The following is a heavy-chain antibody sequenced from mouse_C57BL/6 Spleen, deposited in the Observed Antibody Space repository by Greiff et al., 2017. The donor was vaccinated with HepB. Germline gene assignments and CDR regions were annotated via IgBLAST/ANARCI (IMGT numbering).Heavy chain of an antibody. J-gene: IGHJ3*01. CDR3: APLDSSGYSPWFAY. CDR2: IHPSDSDT. V-gene: IGHV1-74*01. D-gene: IGHD3-2*02. Sequence: QVQLKQPGAELVKPGASVKVSCKASGYTFTSYWMHWVKQRPGQGLEWIGRIHPSDSDTNYNQKFKGKATLTVDKSSSTAYMQLSSLTSEDSAVYYCAPLDSSGYSPWFAYWGQGTLVTVSA. CDR1: GYTFTSYW.